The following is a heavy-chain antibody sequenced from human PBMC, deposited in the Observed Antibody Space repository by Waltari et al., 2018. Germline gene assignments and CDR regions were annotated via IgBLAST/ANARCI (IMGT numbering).Heavy chain of an antibody. CDR1: GGSFSGYY. V-gene: IGHV4-34*01. Sequence: QVQLQQWGAGLLKPSETLSLTCAVYGGSFSGYYGSWIRQPPGKGLEWIGEINHSGSTNYNPSLKSRVTISVDTSKNQFSLKLSSVTAADTAVYYCARFKVATAYYYYYYMDVWGKGTTVTVSS. D-gene: IGHD5-12*01. CDR2: INHSGST. J-gene: IGHJ6*03. CDR3: ARFKVATAYYYYYYMDV.